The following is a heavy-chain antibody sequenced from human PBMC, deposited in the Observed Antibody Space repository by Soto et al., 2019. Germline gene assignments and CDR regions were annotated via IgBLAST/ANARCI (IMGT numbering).Heavy chain of an antibody. Sequence: GGSLRLSCAASGFTFSSYGMHWVRQAPGKGLEWVAVIWYDGSNKYYADSVKGRFTISRDNSKNTLYLQMNSLRAEDTVVYYCARNIAAAEIPAFDPWGQGTLVTVSS. J-gene: IGHJ5*02. CDR2: IWYDGSNK. D-gene: IGHD6-13*01. CDR3: ARNIAAAEIPAFDP. V-gene: IGHV3-33*01. CDR1: GFTFSSYG.